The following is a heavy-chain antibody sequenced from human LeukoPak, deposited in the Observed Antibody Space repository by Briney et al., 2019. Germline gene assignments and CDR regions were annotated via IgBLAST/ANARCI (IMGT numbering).Heavy chain of an antibody. D-gene: IGHD3-9*01. Sequence: GGSLSLSCAASGFTFSSFWMSWVRQAPGKGLEWVANIRKDGSLQYYVDSVEGRFTISRDNAKNSLYLQMNTLRAGDTAVYYCTRVSGGYDMSDYWGQGTLVTVPS. CDR2: IRKDGSLQ. CDR3: TRVSGGYDMSDY. V-gene: IGHV3-7*03. J-gene: IGHJ4*02. CDR1: GFTFSSFW.